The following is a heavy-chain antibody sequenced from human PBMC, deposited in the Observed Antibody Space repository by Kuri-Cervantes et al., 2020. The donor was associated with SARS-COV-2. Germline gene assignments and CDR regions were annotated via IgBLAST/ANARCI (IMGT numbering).Heavy chain of an antibody. CDR2: IGRDGHT. V-gene: IGHV3-23*01. CDR3: ALNYYFNY. J-gene: IGHJ4*02. Sequence: GGSLRLSCAASGFTFSSYSMNWVRQAPGRGLEWVSSIGRDGHTFYADSVRGRFTISRDDSKNTLFLQMSSLRIEDTAIYYCALNYYFNYWGQGTLVTVSS. CDR1: GFTFSSYS. D-gene: IGHD1-1*01.